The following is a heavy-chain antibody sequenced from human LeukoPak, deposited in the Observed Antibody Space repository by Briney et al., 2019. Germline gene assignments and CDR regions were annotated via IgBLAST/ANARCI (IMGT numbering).Heavy chain of an antibody. V-gene: IGHV1-46*01. D-gene: IGHD3-3*01. CDR3: ARDKSKGFWSPIDY. CDR2: INPSGGST. Sequence: VASVKVSCKASGGTFSSYAISWVRQAPGQGLEWMGIINPSGGSTSYAQKFQGRVTMTRDTSTSTVYMELSSLRSEDTAVYYCARDKSKGFWSPIDYWGQGTLVTVSS. CDR1: GGTFSSYA. J-gene: IGHJ4*02.